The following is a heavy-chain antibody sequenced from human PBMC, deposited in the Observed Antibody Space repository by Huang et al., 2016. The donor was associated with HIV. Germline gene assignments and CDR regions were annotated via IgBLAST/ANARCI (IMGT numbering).Heavy chain of an antibody. CDR3: ATDTGAYYYGSGTNGMDV. Sequence: QVHLVQSRGELKKPGASVRVSYKTSGYTFNNYGIGWVRQAPGQGLEWMGWIIADSGNPKYAQKFQGRLTLTTDTSTRTVYMDLRSRRSDDTAVYYCATDTGAYYYGSGTNGMDVWGQGTTVIVSS. J-gene: IGHJ6*02. CDR2: IIADSGNP. CDR1: GYTFNNYG. D-gene: IGHD3-10*01. V-gene: IGHV1-18*04.